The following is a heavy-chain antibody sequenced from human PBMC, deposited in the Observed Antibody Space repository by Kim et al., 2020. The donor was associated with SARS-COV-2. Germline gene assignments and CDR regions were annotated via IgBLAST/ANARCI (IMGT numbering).Heavy chain of an antibody. CDR1: GFTVSSNY. CDR3: ASGREWELPGWDAFDI. Sequence: EGSLRLSCAASGFTVSSNYMSWVRQAPGKGLEWVSVIYSGGSTYYADSVKGRFTISRDNSTNTLYLQMNSLRAEDTAVYYCASGREWELPGWDAFDIGGQGTMVTVSS. D-gene: IGHD1-26*01. V-gene: IGHV3-66*01. J-gene: IGHJ3*02. CDR2: IYSGGST.